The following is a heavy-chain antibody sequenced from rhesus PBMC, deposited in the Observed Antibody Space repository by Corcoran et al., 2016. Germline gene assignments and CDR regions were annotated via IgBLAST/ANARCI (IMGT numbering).Heavy chain of an antibody. CDR2: ISYSGRT. CDR1: GYSISSGYG. D-gene: IGHD4-23*01. Sequence: QLQLQESGPGLVKPSETLSLTCAVSGYSISSGYGWSWIRQPPGKGLEWIGYISYSGRTSYTPSLQSRVTISRDTSKNQFSLKLSSVTAADTAVYYCARDRDSNYFDYWGQGVLVTVSS. V-gene: IGHV4-122*02. J-gene: IGHJ4*01. CDR3: ARDRDSNYFDY.